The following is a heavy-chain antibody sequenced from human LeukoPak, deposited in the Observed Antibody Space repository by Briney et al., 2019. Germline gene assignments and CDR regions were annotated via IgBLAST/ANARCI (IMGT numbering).Heavy chain of an antibody. Sequence: GGSLRLSCAASGFTFSSYSMNWVRQAPGKGLEWVSSISSSSSYIYYADSVKGRFTISRDNAKNSLYLQMNSLRAEGTAVYYCARDPYCSSTSCSLDWGQGTLVTVSS. CDR2: ISSSSSYI. CDR1: GFTFSSYS. V-gene: IGHV3-21*01. J-gene: IGHJ4*02. CDR3: ARDPYCSSTSCSLD. D-gene: IGHD2-2*01.